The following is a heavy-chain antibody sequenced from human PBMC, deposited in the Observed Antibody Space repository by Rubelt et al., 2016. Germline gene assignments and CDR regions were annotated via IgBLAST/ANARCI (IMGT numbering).Heavy chain of an antibody. D-gene: IGHD5-12*01. J-gene: IGHJ6*02. Sequence: QLQLQESGPGLVKPSETLSLTCTVSGGSISSSSYYWGWIRQPPGKGLEWIGSIYYSGSTYYNPSLMSRVTISVDTSKNQCSLQLNSVTPEDTAVYYCAREEWLRRSGMDVWGQGTTVTVSS. CDR3: AREEWLRRSGMDV. V-gene: IGHV4-39*07. CDR2: IYYSGST. CDR1: GGSISSSSYY.